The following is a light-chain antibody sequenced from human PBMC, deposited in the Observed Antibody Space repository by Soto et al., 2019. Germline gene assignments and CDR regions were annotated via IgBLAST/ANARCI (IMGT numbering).Light chain of an antibody. V-gene: IGLV2-14*01. J-gene: IGLJ1*01. CDR1: SSDVGGSNY. Sequence: ALTQPASVSGSPGQSITISCTGTSSDVGGSNYVSWYQQLPGKAPKLMIYDVSDRPSGVSNRFSGSKSGNTASLTISGLQAEDEADYYSSSYTSSSLYVFGTGTKVTVL. CDR3: SSYTSSSLYV. CDR2: DVS.